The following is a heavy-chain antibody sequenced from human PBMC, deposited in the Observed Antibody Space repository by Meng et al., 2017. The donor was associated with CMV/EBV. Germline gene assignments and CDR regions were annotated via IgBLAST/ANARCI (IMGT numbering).Heavy chain of an antibody. CDR1: GFTFNSYS. CDR3: ARDQDFTNTA. J-gene: IGHJ5*02. V-gene: IGHV3-21*01. Sequence: GESLKISCAASGFTFNSYSMNWVRQAPGKGLEWVSSISSIGSPIRYAESVKGRFTISRDNAQNSLYLQMSSLRVEDSGLYYCARDQDFTNTAWGQGTLVTVSS. D-gene: IGHD2-8*01. CDR2: ISSIGSPI.